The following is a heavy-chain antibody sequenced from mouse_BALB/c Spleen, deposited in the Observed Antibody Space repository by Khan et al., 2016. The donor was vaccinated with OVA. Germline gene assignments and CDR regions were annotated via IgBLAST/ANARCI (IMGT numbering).Heavy chain of an antibody. J-gene: IGHJ3*01. D-gene: IGHD1-1*01. CDR2: ISSGGDYT. CDR3: ARHNYGPFAY. V-gene: IGHV5-9-3*01. Sequence: EVELVESGGGLVKPGGPLKLSCAASGFTFSTYAVSWVRQTPEKRLEWVATISSGGDYTYYPDSVKGRFTISRDNAKNTLYLQMSSLRSEDTAMYYCARHNYGPFAYWGQGTLVTVSA. CDR1: GFTFSTYA.